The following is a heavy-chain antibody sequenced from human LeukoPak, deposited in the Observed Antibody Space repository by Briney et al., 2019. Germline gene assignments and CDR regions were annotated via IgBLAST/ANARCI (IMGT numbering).Heavy chain of an antibody. CDR3: ARKRYFDL. Sequence: SETLSLTCAVYGGSFSGYYWSWVRQPPGKGLEWIGEINHSGSTNYNPSLKSRVTISVDTSKNQFSLKLSSVTAADTAVYYCARKRYFDLWGRGTLVTVSS. J-gene: IGHJ2*01. CDR2: INHSGST. CDR1: GGSFSGYY. V-gene: IGHV4-34*01.